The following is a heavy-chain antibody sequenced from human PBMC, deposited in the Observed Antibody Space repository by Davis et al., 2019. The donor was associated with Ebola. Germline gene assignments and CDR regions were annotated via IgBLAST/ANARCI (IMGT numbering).Heavy chain of an antibody. CDR3: TGTVTLREY. CDR2: ISSSGSTI. Sequence: GGSLRLSCAASGFTFSSYEMNWVRQAPGKGLEWVSYISSSGSTIYYADSVKGRFTISRDNAKNSLYLQMNSLRAEDTAVYYCTGTVTLREYWGQGTLVTVSS. CDR1: GFTFSSYE. J-gene: IGHJ4*02. D-gene: IGHD4-17*01. V-gene: IGHV3-48*03.